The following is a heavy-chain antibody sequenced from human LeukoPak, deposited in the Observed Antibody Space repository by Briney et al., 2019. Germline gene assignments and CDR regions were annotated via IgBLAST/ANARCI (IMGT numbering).Heavy chain of an antibody. Sequence: PSETLTLTCTASGISINNYYWSWIRQPPGKGLEWIGYIYYTGNANYSPSLKSRATLSLDTSKNQFSLRLRSVTAADTAVYYCARLLQLPYGYFDSWGQGTLVTVSS. CDR3: ARLLQLPYGYFDS. CDR1: GISINNYY. V-gene: IGHV4-59*08. CDR2: IYYTGNA. D-gene: IGHD5-24*01. J-gene: IGHJ4*02.